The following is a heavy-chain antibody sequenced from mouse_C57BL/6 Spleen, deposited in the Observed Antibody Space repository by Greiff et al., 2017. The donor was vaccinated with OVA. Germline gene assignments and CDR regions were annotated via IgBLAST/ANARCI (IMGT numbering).Heavy chain of an antibody. CDR3: ARGGDGYRYYYAMDY. D-gene: IGHD2-3*01. Sequence: EVQLQQSGPGLVKPSQSLSLTCSVTGYSITSGYYWNWIRQFPGNKLEWMGYISYDGSNNYNPSLKNRISITRDTSKNQFFLKLNSVTTEDTATYYCARGGDGYRYYYAMDYWGQGTSVTVSS. V-gene: IGHV3-6*01. CDR2: ISYDGSN. J-gene: IGHJ4*01. CDR1: GYSITSGYY.